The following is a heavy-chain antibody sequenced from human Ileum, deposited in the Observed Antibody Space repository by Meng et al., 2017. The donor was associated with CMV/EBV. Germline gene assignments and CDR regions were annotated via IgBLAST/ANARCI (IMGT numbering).Heavy chain of an antibody. V-gene: IGHV3-43D*03. J-gene: IGHJ4*02. Sequence: GGSLRLSCAASGLTFDDFAIHWVRQAPGKGLEWVSLISWDGGSTYYADSVKGRFTISRDNRKNSLYLQMNSLRPEDTALYYCAKANSTGFYVGPFDYWGQGTLVTVSS. CDR3: AKANSTGFYVGPFDY. CDR2: ISWDGGST. CDR1: GLTFDDFA. D-gene: IGHD2/OR15-2a*01.